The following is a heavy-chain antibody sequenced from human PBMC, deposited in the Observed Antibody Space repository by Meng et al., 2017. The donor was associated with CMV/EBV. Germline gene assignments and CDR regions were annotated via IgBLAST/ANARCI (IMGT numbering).Heavy chain of an antibody. CDR3: ARDGRDDFWSGVDV. J-gene: IGHJ6*02. V-gene: IGHV4-39*02. Sequence: SETLSLTCTVSGGSISSSSYYWGWIRQPPGKGLEWIGSIYYSGSTYYNPSLKSRVTISVDTSKNQFSLKLSSVTAADTAVYYCARDGRDDFWSGVDVWGQGTTVTVSS. CDR2: IYYSGST. D-gene: IGHD3-3*01. CDR1: GGSISSSSYY.